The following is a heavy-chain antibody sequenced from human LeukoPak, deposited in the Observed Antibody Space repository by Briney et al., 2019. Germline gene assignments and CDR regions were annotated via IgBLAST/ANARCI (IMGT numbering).Heavy chain of an antibody. CDR2: IIPIFGTA. CDR3: ARGGLLYSYGYDY. V-gene: IGHV1-69*05. Sequence: SVKVSCKASGGTFSSYAISWVRQAPGQGLEWMGRIIPIFGTANYAQKLQGRVTITTDESTSTAYMELSSLRSEDTAVYYCARGGLLYSYGYDYWGQGTLVTVSS. D-gene: IGHD5-18*01. J-gene: IGHJ4*02. CDR1: GGTFSSYA.